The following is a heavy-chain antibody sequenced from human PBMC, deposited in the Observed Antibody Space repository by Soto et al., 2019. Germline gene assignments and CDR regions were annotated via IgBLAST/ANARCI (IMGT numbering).Heavy chain of an antibody. V-gene: IGHV1-18*01. CDR1: GYTFTNYG. J-gene: IGHJ5*02. CDR3: ARGVGSGTYYNQYNWFDP. D-gene: IGHD3-10*01. CDR2: INTYNGNT. Sequence: ASVKVSCTASGYTFTNYGISWVRQAPGQGLEWMGWINTYNGNTNHAQKLQGRVTMTTDTSTSTAYMELRSLRSDGTAVYYCARGVGSGTYYNQYNWFDPWGQGTLVTVSS.